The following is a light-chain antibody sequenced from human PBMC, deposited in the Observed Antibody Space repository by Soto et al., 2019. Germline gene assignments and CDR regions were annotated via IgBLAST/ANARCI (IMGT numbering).Light chain of an antibody. CDR3: HQYDNAPQT. V-gene: IGKV3-20*01. J-gene: IGKJ2*01. CDR1: QSVSSSY. CDR2: DAS. Sequence: EIVLTQSPGTLSLSPGERATLSCRASQSVSSSYLAWYQQKPGQAPRLLIYDASIRATGIPARFSGSGSGTDFSLTISRLEPEDFAVYYCHQYDNAPQTYGQGTKVDIK.